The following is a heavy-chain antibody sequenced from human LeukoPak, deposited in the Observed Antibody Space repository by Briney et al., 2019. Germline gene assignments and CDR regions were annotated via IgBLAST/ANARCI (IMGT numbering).Heavy chain of an antibody. V-gene: IGHV3-48*03. CDR1: AFTFSNYE. CDR3: AKGWEFEY. Sequence: QPGGSLRLSCAASAFTFSNYEMNWVRQAPGMGLAWVSYISSSGATIYYADSVKGRFTISRDNAKNSLYLQMHSLRVEDTAEYYCAKGWEFEYWGQGTLVSVSS. J-gene: IGHJ4*02. D-gene: IGHD1-26*01. CDR2: ISSSGATI.